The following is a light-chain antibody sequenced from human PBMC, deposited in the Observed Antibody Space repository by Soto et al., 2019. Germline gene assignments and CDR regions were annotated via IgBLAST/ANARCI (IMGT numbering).Light chain of an antibody. CDR3: QHYDGSPRT. V-gene: IGKV3-20*01. Sequence: ETVLTQSRGTVSLSPGERASLSCTTSQSVRSNYLAWYQQKPGQAPRILIYGVFSRATGIPDRFSGSGSGTDLTLTISGLEPEDSAVYYCQHYDGSPRTFGQGTKLEI. CDR1: QSVRSNY. J-gene: IGKJ2*01. CDR2: GVF.